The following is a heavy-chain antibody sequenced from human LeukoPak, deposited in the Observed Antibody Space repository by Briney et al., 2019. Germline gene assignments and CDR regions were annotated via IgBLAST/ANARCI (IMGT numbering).Heavy chain of an antibody. D-gene: IGHD3-22*01. V-gene: IGHV3-11*04. Sequence: GGSLRLSSAASGFTFHDYYMSWSRLVPGKGLGWVSHISGLGVSTKYGDSVKGRFTISRDNAKNSLYLQMNSLGAEDTAVYYCARRYYYDTSGYSIDHWGQGTLVTVSA. CDR3: ARRYYYDTSGYSIDH. J-gene: IGHJ4*02. CDR2: ISGLGVST. CDR1: GFTFHDYY.